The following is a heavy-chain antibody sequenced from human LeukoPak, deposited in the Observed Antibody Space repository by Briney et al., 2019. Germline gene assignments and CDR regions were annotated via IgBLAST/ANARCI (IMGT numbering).Heavy chain of an antibody. CDR1: GITLSNYG. CDR3: AKRGVVIRVILVGFHKEAYYFDS. J-gene: IGHJ4*02. Sequence: PGGSLRLSCAVSGITLSNYGMSWVRQAPGKGLEWVAGISGSGGSTNYADSVKGRFTISRDNRKNTLYLQMNSVRAEDTAVYFCAKRGVVIRVILVGFHKEAYYFDSWGQGALVTVSS. D-gene: IGHD3-22*01. CDR2: ISGSGGST. V-gene: IGHV3-23*01.